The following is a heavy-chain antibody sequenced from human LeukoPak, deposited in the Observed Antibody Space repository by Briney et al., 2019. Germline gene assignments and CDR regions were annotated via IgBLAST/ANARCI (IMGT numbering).Heavy chain of an antibody. J-gene: IGHJ4*02. D-gene: IGHD6-19*01. CDR1: GGSISSGSDY. Sequence: SETLSLTCTVSGGSISSGSDYWSWIRQPAGKGLEWIGRIYTSGSTNYNPSLKSRVTMSVDTSKNQFSLKLSSVTAADTAVYYCARDSSSGWFDPLFDYWGQGTLVTVSS. CDR2: IYTSGST. CDR3: ARDSSSGWFDPLFDY. V-gene: IGHV4-61*02.